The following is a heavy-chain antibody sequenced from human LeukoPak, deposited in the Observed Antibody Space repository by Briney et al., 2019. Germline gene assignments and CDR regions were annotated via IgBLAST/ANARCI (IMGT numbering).Heavy chain of an antibody. CDR3: ARDFREIVVVPAASGYNWFDP. Sequence: GGTLRLSCAASGFTFSSYWMSWVRQAPGKGLEWVANIKQDGSEKYYVDSVKGRFTISRDNAKNSLYLQMNSLRAGDTAVYYCARDFREIVVVPAASGYNWFDPWGEGTLVTVSS. J-gene: IGHJ5*02. D-gene: IGHD2-2*01. CDR1: GFTFSSYW. CDR2: IKQDGSEK. V-gene: IGHV3-7*01.